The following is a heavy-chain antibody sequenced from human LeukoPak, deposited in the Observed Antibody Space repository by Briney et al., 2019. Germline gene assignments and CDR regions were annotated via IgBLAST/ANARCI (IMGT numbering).Heavy chain of an antibody. CDR1: TYSISSGYY. V-gene: IGHV4-38-2*02. CDR3: ARAETYSSGWYDPFFDY. CDR2: IYHSGSS. Sequence: SETLSLTCTVSTYSISSGYYWGWIRRPPGKGLEWIGSIYHSGSSYYNPSFKSRVTISVDTSKNQFSLKLRSVTAADTAVYHCARAETYSSGWYDPFFDYWGQGTLVTVSS. D-gene: IGHD6-19*01. J-gene: IGHJ4*02.